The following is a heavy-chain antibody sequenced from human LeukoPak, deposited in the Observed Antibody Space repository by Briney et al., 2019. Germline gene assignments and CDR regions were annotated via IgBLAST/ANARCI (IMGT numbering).Heavy chain of an antibody. CDR2: INHSGST. J-gene: IGHJ4*02. CDR3: ARHHYYGSGSPFGY. V-gene: IGHV4-34*01. D-gene: IGHD3-10*01. Sequence: SETLSLTCAVYGGSFSGYCWSWIRQPPGKGLEWIGEINHSGSTNYNPSLKSRVTISVDTSKNQFSLKLSSVTAADTAVYYCARHHYYGSGSPFGYWGQGTLVTVSS. CDR1: GGSFSGYC.